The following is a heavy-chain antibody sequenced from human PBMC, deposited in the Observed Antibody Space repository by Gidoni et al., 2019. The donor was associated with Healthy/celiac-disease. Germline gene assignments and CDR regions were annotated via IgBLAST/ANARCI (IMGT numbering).Heavy chain of an antibody. Sequence: EVQLVESGGGLVQPGGSLRLSCAASGFTFSSYWMHWVRQAPGKGLVWVSRINSDGSSTSYADSVKGRFTISRDNAKNTLYLQMNSLRAEDTAVYYCARDLNSSSWYVYYYYYGMDVWGQGTTVTVSS. CDR2: INSDGSST. D-gene: IGHD6-13*01. V-gene: IGHV3-74*01. J-gene: IGHJ6*02. CDR1: GFTFSSYW. CDR3: ARDLNSSSWYVYYYYYGMDV.